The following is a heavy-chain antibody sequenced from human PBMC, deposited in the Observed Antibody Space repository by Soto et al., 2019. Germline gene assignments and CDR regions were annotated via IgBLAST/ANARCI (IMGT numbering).Heavy chain of an antibody. D-gene: IGHD3-16*01. CDR3: VKFRGRAYHYYYMDV. Sequence: DVQLLESGGGLAQRGGSLRLSCAASGFSFSTYGMTLVRQAPGKGLEWVSYGGSGGSTYYADSVKGRFPISRENSKSIVYLQMNSLRAEDTAVYYCVKFRGRAYHYYYMDVWGNGTTVTVSS. CDR1: GFSFSTYG. J-gene: IGHJ6*03. CDR2: YGGSGGST. V-gene: IGHV3-23*01.